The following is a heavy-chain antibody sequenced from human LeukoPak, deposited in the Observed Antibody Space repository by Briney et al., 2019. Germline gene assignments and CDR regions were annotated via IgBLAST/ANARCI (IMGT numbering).Heavy chain of an antibody. CDR2: INHSGST. V-gene: IGHV4-34*01. D-gene: IGHD3-9*01. Sequence: SETLSLTCAVYGGSFSGYYWSWIRQPPGKGLEWIGEINHSGSTNSNPSLKSRVTISVDTSKNQFSLKLSSVTAADTAVYYCARDYDVLTAYPPTQLFDPWGQGTLVTVSS. CDR1: GGSFSGYY. J-gene: IGHJ5*02. CDR3: ARDYDVLTAYPPTQLFDP.